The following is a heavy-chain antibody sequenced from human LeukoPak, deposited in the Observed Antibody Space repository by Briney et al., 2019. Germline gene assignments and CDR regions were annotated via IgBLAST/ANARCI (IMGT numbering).Heavy chain of an antibody. Sequence: GGPLRLSCAASGFTFSSYWMHWLRHAPGKGPVWVSRINNDGSGTTYADSVKGRFTISRDDAKNTLYLQMNSLRAEDTAVYYCVRGGESTGSWGQGTRVTVSS. CDR3: VRGGESTGS. CDR1: GFTFSSYW. J-gene: IGHJ5*02. CDR2: INNDGSGT. D-gene: IGHD2-21*01. V-gene: IGHV3-74*01.